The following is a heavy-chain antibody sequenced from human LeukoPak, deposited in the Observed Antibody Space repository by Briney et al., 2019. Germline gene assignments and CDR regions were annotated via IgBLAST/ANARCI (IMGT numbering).Heavy chain of an antibody. V-gene: IGHV3-48*04. J-gene: IGHJ6*02. CDR2: ISSVSSSI. CDR1: GFTFSSYS. D-gene: IGHD5-12*01. CDR3: ARGRNSGRTGMDV. Sequence: GGSLRLSCAAPGFTFSSYSMNWVRQAPGKGLEWLSYISSVSSSIYYADSVKGRFTISRDNAENSLYLQMNSLRVEDTAVYYCARGRNSGRTGMDVWGQGTTVTVSS.